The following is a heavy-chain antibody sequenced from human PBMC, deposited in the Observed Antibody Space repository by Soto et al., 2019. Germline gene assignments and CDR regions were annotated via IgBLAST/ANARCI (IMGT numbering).Heavy chain of an antibody. V-gene: IGHV1-2*04. J-gene: IGHJ4*02. CDR2: INPNSGGT. Sequence: ASVKVSCKASGYTFTGYYMHWVRQAPGQGLEWMGWINPNSGGTNYAQKFQGWVTMTRDTSISTAYMELSRLRSDDTAVYYCARSGDSSSWYIGYWGQGTLVTVSS. D-gene: IGHD6-13*01. CDR1: GYTFTGYY. CDR3: ARSGDSSSWYIGY.